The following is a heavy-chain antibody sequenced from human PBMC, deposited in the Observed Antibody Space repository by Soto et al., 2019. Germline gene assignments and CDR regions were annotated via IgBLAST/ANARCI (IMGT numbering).Heavy chain of an antibody. Sequence: QVQLQQWGAGLLKPSETLSLTCAVYGGSFSGYYWTWIRQPPGTGLEWIGEINHSGSTNYNPSLKSRVPTSVDTSKNQFSLKLTSVTAADTAVYYCARDKISGLFDYGGQGTLVTVSS. CDR2: INHSGST. J-gene: IGHJ4*02. CDR3: ARDKISGLFDY. V-gene: IGHV4-34*01. CDR1: GGSFSGYY.